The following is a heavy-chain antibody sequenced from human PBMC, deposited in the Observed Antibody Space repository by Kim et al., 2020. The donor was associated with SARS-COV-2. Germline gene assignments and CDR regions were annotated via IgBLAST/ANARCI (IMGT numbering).Heavy chain of an antibody. Sequence: ASVKVSCKASGYTFTDYFVHWVRQAPGQGLEWMGRINPGSGGTDYAQNFQGRVTMTRDTSITTAYMDLSRLRSDDTAVYYCARGGMGWTSPDFDYWGQGT. V-gene: IGHV1-2*06. D-gene: IGHD3-16*01. CDR2: INPGSGGT. J-gene: IGHJ4*02. CDR1: GYTFTDYF. CDR3: ARGGMGWTSPDFDY.